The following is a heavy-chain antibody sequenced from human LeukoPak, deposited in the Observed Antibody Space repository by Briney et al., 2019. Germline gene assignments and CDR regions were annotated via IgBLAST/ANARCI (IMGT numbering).Heavy chain of an antibody. J-gene: IGHJ4*02. V-gene: IGHV3-23*01. CDR2: ISRSGVST. CDR1: GFTFSSFA. CDR3: AKESPIGVAGV. Sequence: RGGSLILSCAASGFTFSSFAMTWVRQATGKGMEWVSAISRSGVSTYYADSVKGRFTISRDNSKNTVFLQMNSLRAEDTAVYYCAKESPIGVAGVWGQGTLVTVSS. D-gene: IGHD6-19*01.